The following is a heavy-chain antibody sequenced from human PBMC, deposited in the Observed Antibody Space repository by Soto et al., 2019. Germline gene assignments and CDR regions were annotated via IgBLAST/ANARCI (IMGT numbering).Heavy chain of an antibody. J-gene: IGHJ4*02. CDR2: IYYSGST. CDR1: GGSISSSSYY. Sequence: SETLSLTCTVSGGSISSSSYYWGWIRQPPGKGLEWIGSIYYSGSTYYNPSLKSRVTISVDTSKNQFSLKLSSVTAADTAVYYCARAIGRQQLVLYWGRGTLVTVSS. CDR3: ARAIGRQQLVLY. V-gene: IGHV4-39*01. D-gene: IGHD6-13*01.